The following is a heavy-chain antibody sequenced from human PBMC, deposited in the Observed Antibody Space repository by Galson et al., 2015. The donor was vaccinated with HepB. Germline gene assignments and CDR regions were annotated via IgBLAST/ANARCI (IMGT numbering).Heavy chain of an antibody. CDR1: GFTFDDYA. J-gene: IGHJ4*02. CDR3: AKSPYYDFWSDFSYYFDY. V-gene: IGHV3-9*01. CDR2: ISWNSGNI. D-gene: IGHD3-3*01. Sequence: SLRLSCAASGFTFDDYAMHWVRLTPGKGLEWVSGISWNSGNIAYADSVKGRFTISRDNAKNSLYLQMNSLRAEDTALYYCAKSPYYDFWSDFSYYFDYWGQGTLVTVSS.